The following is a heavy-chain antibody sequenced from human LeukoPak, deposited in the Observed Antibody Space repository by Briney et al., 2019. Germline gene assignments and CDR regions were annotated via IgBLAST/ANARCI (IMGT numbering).Heavy chain of an antibody. V-gene: IGHV4-59*08. CDR3: ARHGGSGSYYNDAFDI. D-gene: IGHD3-10*01. Sequence: SETLSLTCTVCGGSISSYYWSWIRQPPGKGLEWIGYIYYSGSTSYNPSLKSRVTISVDTSKNQFSLKLSSVTAADTAVYYCARHGGSGSYYNDAFDIWGQGTMVTVSS. CDR2: IYYSGST. J-gene: IGHJ3*02. CDR1: GGSISSYY.